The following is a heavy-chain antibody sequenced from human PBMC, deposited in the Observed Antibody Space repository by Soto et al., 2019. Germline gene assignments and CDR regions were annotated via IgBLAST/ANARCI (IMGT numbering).Heavy chain of an antibody. J-gene: IGHJ5*02. CDR2: IYWNDDK. CDR3: LTAGPYDSSGRIEL. V-gene: IGHV2-5*01. D-gene: IGHD3-22*01. Sequence: TLMSSGPTLVNPTQTLTLTCTFSGFSLSTSGVGVGWIRQPPGKALEWLALIYWNDDKRYSPSLKSRLTITKDTSKNQVVLTMTNMDPVDTATYYCLTAGPYDSSGRIELWGQGTLVTVSS. CDR1: GFSLSTSGVG.